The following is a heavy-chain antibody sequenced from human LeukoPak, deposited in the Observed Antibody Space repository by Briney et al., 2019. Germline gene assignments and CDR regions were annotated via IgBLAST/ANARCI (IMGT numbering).Heavy chain of an antibody. Sequence: ASVKVSCKASGYTFTGYYMHWVRQAPGQGLEWMGRINPNSGGTNYAQKFQGRVTMTRDTSISTAYMELSSLRSEDTAVYYCAKGGGGYSYGYDYWGQGTLVTVSS. CDR2: INPNSGGT. CDR3: AKGGGGYSYGYDY. CDR1: GYTFTGYY. J-gene: IGHJ4*02. D-gene: IGHD5-18*01. V-gene: IGHV1-2*06.